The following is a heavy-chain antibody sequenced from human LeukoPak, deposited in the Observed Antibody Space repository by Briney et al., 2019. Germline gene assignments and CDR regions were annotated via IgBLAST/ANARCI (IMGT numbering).Heavy chain of an antibody. V-gene: IGHV4-34*01. CDR2: INHSGST. D-gene: IGHD2-21*02. CDR3: ASLAYCGGDCYSTDAFDI. J-gene: IGHJ3*02. CDR1: GGSFSGYY. Sequence: SETLSLTCAVYGGSFSGYYWNWIRQPPGKGLEWIGEINHSGSTNYNPSLKSRVTMSVDTSKNQFSLKLSSVTAADTAVYYCASLAYCGGDCYSTDAFDIWGQGTMVTVSS.